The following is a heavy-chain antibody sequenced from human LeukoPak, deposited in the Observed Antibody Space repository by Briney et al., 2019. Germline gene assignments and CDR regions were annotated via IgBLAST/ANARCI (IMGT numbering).Heavy chain of an antibody. J-gene: IGHJ3*02. CDR3: ARDSPYYYDSSGYYGGAFDI. Sequence: SFSDHYMDWVRQPPGKGLEWIGSIYYSGSTYYNPSLKSRVTISVDTSKNQFSLKLSSVTAADTAVYYCARDSPYYYDSSGYYGGAFDIWGQGTMVTVSS. D-gene: IGHD3-22*01. CDR2: IYYSGST. CDR1: SFSDHY. V-gene: IGHV4-39*07.